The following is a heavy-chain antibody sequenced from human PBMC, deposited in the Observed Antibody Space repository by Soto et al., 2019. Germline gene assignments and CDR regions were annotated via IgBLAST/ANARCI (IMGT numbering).Heavy chain of an antibody. D-gene: IGHD3-10*01. Sequence: SETLSLTCSVSGGSITSHYCSWFRQPPGKGLEWIGYIHHSGSTSYNPSLNSRVTMSVDTSKSQFSLKVSSVTAADTALYYCARQGFGQLHGLVDVWGPGTTVTVSS. J-gene: IGHJ6*02. CDR3: ARQGFGQLHGLVDV. CDR2: IHHSGST. V-gene: IGHV4-59*08. CDR1: GGSITSHY.